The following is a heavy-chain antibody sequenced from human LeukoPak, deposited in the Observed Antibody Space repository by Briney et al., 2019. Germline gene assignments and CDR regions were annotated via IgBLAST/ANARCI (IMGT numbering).Heavy chain of an antibody. CDR2: INQDGSEE. CDR3: ARSFDY. CDR1: GFTFSSFW. V-gene: IGHV3-7*01. J-gene: IGHJ4*02. Sequence: GGSLGLSCAASGFTFSSFWMNWVRQAPGRGLEWVANINQDGSEEYYVASVKGRFTISRDNAKNSLYLQMNSLRADDTAVYYCARSFDYWGQGTLVTVSS.